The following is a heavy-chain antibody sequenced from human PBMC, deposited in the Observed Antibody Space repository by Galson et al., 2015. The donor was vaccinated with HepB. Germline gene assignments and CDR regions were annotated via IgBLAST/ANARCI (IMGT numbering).Heavy chain of an antibody. CDR3: ARGPDYSKAGY. D-gene: IGHD4-11*01. Sequence: CTVSGASVSGPSYYWSWFRQPPGTGLESVGHIHPSGTIYYNPSLASRATISVDTSANQFSVNLDSVTAADTAMYYCARGPDYSKAGYWGQGVLVIVSS. V-gene: IGHV4-31*03. J-gene: IGHJ4*02. CDR2: IHPSGTI. CDR1: GASVSGPSYY.